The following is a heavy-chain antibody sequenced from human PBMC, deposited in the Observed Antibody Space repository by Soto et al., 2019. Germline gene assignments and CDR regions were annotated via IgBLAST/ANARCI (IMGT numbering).Heavy chain of an antibody. Sequence: VQLVESGGGLVQPGRSLRLSCAASGFTFDDYAMHWVRQAPGKGLEWVSSISSSSSYIYYADSVKGRFTISRDNAKNSLYLQMNSLRAEDTATYYCAKRKTVFGVTDRASIDYWGQGTLVTVSS. CDR2: ISSSSSYI. V-gene: IGHV3-21*01. CDR1: GFTFDDYA. CDR3: AKRKTVFGVTDRASIDY. J-gene: IGHJ4*02. D-gene: IGHD3-3*01.